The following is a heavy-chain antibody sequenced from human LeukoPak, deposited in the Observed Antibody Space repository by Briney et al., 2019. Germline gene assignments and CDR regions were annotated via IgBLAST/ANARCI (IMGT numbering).Heavy chain of an antibody. CDR3: ARNNDYGDYSIFDY. Sequence: GGSLRLFCAASGFTFSSYSMNWVRQAPGKGLEWVSSISSSSSYIYYADSVKGRFTISRDNAKNSLYLQMNSLRAEDTAVYYCARNNDYGDYSIFDYWGQGTLVTVSS. V-gene: IGHV3-21*01. CDR2: ISSSSSYI. D-gene: IGHD4-17*01. CDR1: GFTFSSYS. J-gene: IGHJ4*02.